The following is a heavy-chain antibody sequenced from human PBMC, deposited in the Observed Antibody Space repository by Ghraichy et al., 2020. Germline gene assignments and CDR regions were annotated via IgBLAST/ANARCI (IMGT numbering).Heavy chain of an antibody. CDR2: INSDGNSI. Sequence: GESLNISCAASGFTFSSDWMHWVRQAPGKGLVWVSRINSDGNSISYADSVKGRFTISRDNAKNTLYLQMSSLRAEDTAVYYCVRSNSGNANYGFFDSWGQGTLVTVSS. V-gene: IGHV3-74*01. D-gene: IGHD5-12*01. CDR3: VRSNSGNANYGFFDS. CDR1: GFTFSSDW. J-gene: IGHJ4*02.